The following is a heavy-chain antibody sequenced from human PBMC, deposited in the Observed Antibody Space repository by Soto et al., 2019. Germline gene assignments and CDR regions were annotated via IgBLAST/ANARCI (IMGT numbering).Heavy chain of an antibody. D-gene: IGHD4-17*01. Sequence: KPSETLSLTCAVYGGSFSGYYWSWIRQPPGKGLEWIGEINHSGSTNYNPSVKSRVTISVDTSKNQFSLKLSSVTAADTAVYYCARLSSGDFDAFDIWGQGTMVTVSS. CDR1: GGSFSGYY. J-gene: IGHJ3*02. CDR3: ARLSSGDFDAFDI. CDR2: INHSGST. V-gene: IGHV4-34*01.